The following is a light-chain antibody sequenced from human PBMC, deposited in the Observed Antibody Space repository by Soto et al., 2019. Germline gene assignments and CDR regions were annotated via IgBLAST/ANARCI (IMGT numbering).Light chain of an antibody. Sequence: EIVLTQSPGTLSLSPGERATLSCRASQSVSSSYLAWYQQKPGQAPRLLIYGASSRATGIPDRFIGSGSGTDFTLTISRLEPEGFAVYYCQQYGSSPHTFGGGTKVEIK. CDR1: QSVSSSY. CDR2: GAS. V-gene: IGKV3-20*01. J-gene: IGKJ4*01. CDR3: QQYGSSPHT.